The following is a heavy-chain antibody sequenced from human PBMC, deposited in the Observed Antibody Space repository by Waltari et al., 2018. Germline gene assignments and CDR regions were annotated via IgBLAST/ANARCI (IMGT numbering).Heavy chain of an antibody. J-gene: IGHJ4*02. D-gene: IGHD6-13*01. Sequence: QVQLPQSGPGLVKPSGTMSLTCPVSGGSISSSHWCIWFLKPPGKGLEWIGEIYHSGSTNYNPSLKNRVTISVDKSKNQFSLKLSSVTAADTAVYYCATGPKSRIAAAPVYWGQGTLVTVSS. CDR1: GGSISSSHW. CDR2: IYHSGST. CDR3: ATGPKSRIAAAPVY. V-gene: IGHV4-4*02.